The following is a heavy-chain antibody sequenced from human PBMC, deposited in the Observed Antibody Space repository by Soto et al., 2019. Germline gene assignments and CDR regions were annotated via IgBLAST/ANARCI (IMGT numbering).Heavy chain of an antibody. CDR1: GYTFTSYD. Sequence: ASVKVSCKAPGYTFTSYDINWVRQATGQGLEWMGWMNPNSGNTGYAQKFQGRVTMTRNTSISTAYMELSSLRSEDTAVYYCARGCQGYHYYYMDVWGKGTTVTVSS. J-gene: IGHJ6*03. CDR2: MNPNSGNT. V-gene: IGHV1-8*01. CDR3: ARGCQGYHYYYMDV.